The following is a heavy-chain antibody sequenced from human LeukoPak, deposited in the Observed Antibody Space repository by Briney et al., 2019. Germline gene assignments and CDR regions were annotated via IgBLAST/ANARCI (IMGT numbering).Heavy chain of an antibody. D-gene: IGHD7-27*01. CDR2: IIPIFGTA. J-gene: IGHJ2*01. Sequence: ASVKVSCKASGYTFTSYAMNWVRQAPGQGLEWMGGIIPIFGTANYAQKFQGRVTITADESTSTAYMELSSLRSEDTAVYYCASGPRSQLGRIPIYWYFDLWGRGTLVTVSS. V-gene: IGHV1-69*13. CDR3: ASGPRSQLGRIPIYWYFDL. CDR1: GYTFTSYA.